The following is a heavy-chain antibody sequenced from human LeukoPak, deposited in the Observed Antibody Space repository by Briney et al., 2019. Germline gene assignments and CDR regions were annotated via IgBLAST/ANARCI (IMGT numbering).Heavy chain of an antibody. Sequence: GGSLRLSCAASGFTVSSNYMSWVRQAPGKGLEWVSVIYSGGSTYYADSVKGRFTIPRDNSKNTLYLQMNSLRAEDTAVYYCAREVGYCSSTSCPPVTYYYYGMDVWGQGTTVTVSS. CDR2: IYSGGST. D-gene: IGHD2-2*01. J-gene: IGHJ6*02. CDR3: AREVGYCSSTSCPPVTYYYYGMDV. V-gene: IGHV3-53*01. CDR1: GFTVSSNY.